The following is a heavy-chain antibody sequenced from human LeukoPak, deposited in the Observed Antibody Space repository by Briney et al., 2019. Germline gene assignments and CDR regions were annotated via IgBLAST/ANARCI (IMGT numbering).Heavy chain of an antibody. V-gene: IGHV3-21*01. CDR1: GFTFSSYS. CDR2: ISGSSSYK. Sequence: PGGSLRLSCEASGFTFSSYSMNWVRQAPGKGLEWVSCISGSSSYKYYADSVQGRFTISRDNTKNSLFLHMNSLRAEDTAVYYCASPFSSYNDGSGYHPYGMDVWGQGTTVTVSS. J-gene: IGHJ6*02. D-gene: IGHD3-22*01. CDR3: ASPFSSYNDGSGYHPYGMDV.